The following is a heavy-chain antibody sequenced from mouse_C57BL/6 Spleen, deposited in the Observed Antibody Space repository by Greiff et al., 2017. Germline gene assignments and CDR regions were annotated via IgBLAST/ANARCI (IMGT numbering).Heavy chain of an antibody. Sequence: VQLKQSGPVLVKPGASVKMSCKASGYTFTDYYMNWVKQSHGKSLEWIGVINPYNGGTSYNQKFEGKATLTVDKSSSTAYMELNSLTSEDSAVYYCARARDYDGFAYWGQGTLVTVSA. J-gene: IGHJ3*01. D-gene: IGHD2-4*01. CDR3: ARARDYDGFAY. CDR2: INPYNGGT. CDR1: GYTFTDYY. V-gene: IGHV1-19*01.